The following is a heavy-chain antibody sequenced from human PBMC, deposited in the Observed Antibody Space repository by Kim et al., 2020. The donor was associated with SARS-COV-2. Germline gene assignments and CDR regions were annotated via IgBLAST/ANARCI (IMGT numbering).Heavy chain of an antibody. J-gene: IGHJ5*02. V-gene: IGHV4-34*01. Sequence: GSTNYNPSLKSRVTISVDTSKNQFSLKLSSVTAADTAVYYCARGRGWLDPWGQGTLVTVSS. CDR2: GST. D-gene: IGHD3-10*01. CDR3: ARGRGWLDP.